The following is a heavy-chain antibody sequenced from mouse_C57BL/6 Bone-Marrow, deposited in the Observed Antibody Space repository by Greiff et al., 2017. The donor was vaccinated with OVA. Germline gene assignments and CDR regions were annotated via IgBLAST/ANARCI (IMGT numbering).Heavy chain of an antibody. CDR1: GFTFSSYA. D-gene: IGHD1-1*01. J-gene: IGHJ4*01. Sequence: EVQGVESGGGLVKPGGSLKLSCAASGFTFSSYAMSWVRQTPEKRLEWVATISDGGSYTYYPDNVKGRFTISRDNAKNNLYLQMSHLKSEDTAMYYCARGGYGSSPLYAMYDWGQGTSVTVSS. CDR3: ARGGYGSSPLYAMYD. CDR2: ISDGGSYT. V-gene: IGHV5-4*01.